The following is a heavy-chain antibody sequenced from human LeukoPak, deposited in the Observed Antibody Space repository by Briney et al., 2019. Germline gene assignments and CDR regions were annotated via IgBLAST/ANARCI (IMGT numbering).Heavy chain of an antibody. CDR1: GFTFSSYA. CDR3: AKESGSGSFERVRVFDY. D-gene: IGHD6-19*01. Sequence: GGSLRLSCAASGFTFSSYAMHWVRQAPGKGLEWVAVISYDGSNKYYADSVKGRFTISRDNSKNTLYLQMNSLRAEDTAVYYCAKESGSGSFERVRVFDYWGQGTLVTVSS. J-gene: IGHJ4*02. V-gene: IGHV3-30*04. CDR2: ISYDGSNK.